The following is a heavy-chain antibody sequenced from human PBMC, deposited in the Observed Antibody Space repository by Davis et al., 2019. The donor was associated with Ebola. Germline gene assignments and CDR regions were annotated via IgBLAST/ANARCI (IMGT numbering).Heavy chain of an antibody. Sequence: GESLKISCAVSGSPFSNHGMHWVRQAPGKGLEWVAVIGHDGTNTYYADSLKGRFTISKDNSKNTLYLQMNSLRPEDTAVYYCARDGRYYDFSDSYWYMDVWGKGTTVTVSS. CDR1: GSPFSNHG. CDR2: IGHDGTNT. V-gene: IGHV3-30*03. CDR3: ARDGRYYDFSDSYWYMDV. J-gene: IGHJ6*03. D-gene: IGHD3-3*01.